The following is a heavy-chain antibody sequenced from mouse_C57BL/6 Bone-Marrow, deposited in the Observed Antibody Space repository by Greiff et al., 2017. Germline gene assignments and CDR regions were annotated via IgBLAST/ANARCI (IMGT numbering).Heavy chain of an antibody. D-gene: IGHD3-2*02. CDR2: IDPENGDT. V-gene: IGHV14-4*01. CDR1: GFNFTDDY. Sequence: EVQLQQSGAELVRPGASVKLSCTASGFNFTDDYMHWVKQRPEQGLEWIGWIDPENGDTEYAAKFQGKATITADTSSNTDYLQLSSLTSEDSAVYDCATGAAQATWGYDMDYWGRGTSVTVSA. CDR3: ATGAAQATWGYDMDY. J-gene: IGHJ4*01.